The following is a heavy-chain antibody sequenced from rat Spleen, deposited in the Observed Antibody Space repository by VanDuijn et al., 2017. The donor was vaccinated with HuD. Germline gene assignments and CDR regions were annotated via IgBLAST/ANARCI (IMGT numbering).Heavy chain of an antibody. CDR1: GFISSDHY. D-gene: IGHD5-1*01. CDR2: IIYDGSKI. CDR3: TRDNWVFDY. J-gene: IGHJ2*01. V-gene: IGHV5-29*01. Sequence: EVQLVESDGGLVQPGRSLKLSCAASGFISSDHYVAWVRQAPTKGLEWVATIIYDGSKIYYRDSVKGRFTIPRDNAQNTLYLQMNSLRSEDTATYYCTRDNWVFDYWGQGVMVTVSS.